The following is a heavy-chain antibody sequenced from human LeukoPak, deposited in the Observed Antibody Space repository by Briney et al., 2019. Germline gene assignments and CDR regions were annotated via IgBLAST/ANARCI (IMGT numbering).Heavy chain of an antibody. D-gene: IGHD3-3*01. CDR2: INTDGSST. J-gene: IGHJ4*02. V-gene: IGHV3-74*01. Sequence: PGGSLRLSCAASGFTFSNSWMNWVRQAPGKGLLWVSRINTDGSSTTYADSVKGRFTISRDNAKNTLYLQMNSLRAEDTGVYYCATQAGITIFGRYFDYWGQGTLVTVSP. CDR1: GFTFSNSW. CDR3: ATQAGITIFGRYFDY.